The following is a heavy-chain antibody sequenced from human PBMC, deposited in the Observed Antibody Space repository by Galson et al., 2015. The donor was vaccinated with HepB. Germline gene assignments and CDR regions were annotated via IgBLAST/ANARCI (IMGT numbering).Heavy chain of an antibody. CDR3: ANTLGIAVDRGDY. CDR2: ISYDGSNK. D-gene: IGHD6-19*01. V-gene: IGHV3-30*04. Sequence: SLRLSCAASGFTFSSYAMHWVRQAPGKGLEWVAVISYDGSNKYYADSVKGRFTISRDNSKNTLYLQMNSLRAEDTAVYYCANTLGIAVDRGDYWGQGTLVTVSS. J-gene: IGHJ4*02. CDR1: GFTFSSYA.